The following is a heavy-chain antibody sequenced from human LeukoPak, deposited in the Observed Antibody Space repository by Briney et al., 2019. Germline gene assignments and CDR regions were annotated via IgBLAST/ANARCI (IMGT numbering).Heavy chain of an antibody. D-gene: IGHD2-2*02. CDR1: GYTFTSYG. CDR2: ISAYNGNT. CDR3: ARGCSSTSCYNLQGYFDY. Sequence: GASVKVSCKASGYTFTSYGISWVRQAPGQGLEWMGWISAYNGNTNYAQKLQGRVTMTTDTSTSTAYMELRSLRSDDTAVYYCARGCSSTSCYNLQGYFDYWGQGTLVTVSS. J-gene: IGHJ4*02. V-gene: IGHV1-18*01.